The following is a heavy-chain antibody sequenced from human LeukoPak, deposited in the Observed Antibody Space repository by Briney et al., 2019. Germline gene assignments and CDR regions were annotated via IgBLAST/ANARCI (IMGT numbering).Heavy chain of an antibody. CDR3: ARDSSSWYEPFYYYYYYMDV. Sequence: GGSLRLSCAASGFTFSSYWMSWVRQPPGKGLEWVANIKQDGSEKYYVDSVKGRFTISRDNAKNSLYLQMNSLRAEDTAVYYCARDSSSWYEPFYYYYYYMDVWGKGTTVTVSS. V-gene: IGHV3-7*01. D-gene: IGHD6-13*01. CDR2: IKQDGSEK. J-gene: IGHJ6*03. CDR1: GFTFSSYW.